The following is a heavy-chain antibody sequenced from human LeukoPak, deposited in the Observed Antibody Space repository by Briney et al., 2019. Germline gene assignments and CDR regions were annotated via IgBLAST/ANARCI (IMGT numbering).Heavy chain of an antibody. CDR2: ISSSGSTI. V-gene: IGHV3-48*03. Sequence: GGSLRLSCAASGFTFSSYEMNWVRQAPGKGLEWVSYISSSGSTIYYADSVKGRFTISRDNSKNTLYLQMNSLRAEDTAVYYCAKRGSPWWYYYMDVWGKGTTVTVSS. J-gene: IGHJ6*03. D-gene: IGHD2-8*02. CDR3: AKRGSPWWYYYMDV. CDR1: GFTFSSYE.